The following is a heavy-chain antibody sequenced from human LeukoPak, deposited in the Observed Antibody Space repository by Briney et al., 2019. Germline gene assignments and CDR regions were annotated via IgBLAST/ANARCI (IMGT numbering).Heavy chain of an antibody. D-gene: IGHD3-9*01. CDR3: AREHYDILTGYSDAFDI. CDR2: IYSGGST. J-gene: IGHJ3*02. V-gene: IGHV3-53*01. Sequence: GGSLRLSCAASGFTVSSNYMSWVRQAPGKGLEWVSVIYSGGSTYYADSVKGRFTISRDNSKNTLYLQMNSLRAEDTAAYYCAREHYDILTGYSDAFDIWGQGTMVTVSS. CDR1: GFTVSSNY.